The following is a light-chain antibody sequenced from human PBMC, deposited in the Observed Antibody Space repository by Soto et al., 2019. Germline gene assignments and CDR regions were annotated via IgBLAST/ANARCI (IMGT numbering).Light chain of an antibody. CDR3: QHFVSSPPRYT. CDR2: GTS. V-gene: IGKV3-20*01. CDR1: QSLSSNY. J-gene: IGKJ2*01. Sequence: EIVLTQSPGTLSLSPGEKATFSCRASQSLSSNYLTWYQHKPGQAPRLLIYGTSSRATGIPDRFSGSGSGTEFTLTIGRLEPEDFAVYFCQHFVSSPPRYTFGQGTKLEIK.